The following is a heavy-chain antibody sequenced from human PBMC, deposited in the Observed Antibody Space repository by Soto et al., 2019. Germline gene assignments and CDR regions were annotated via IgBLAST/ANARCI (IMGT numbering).Heavy chain of an antibody. Sequence: ESGGGVVQPGRSLRLSCAASGFTFSSYGMHWVRQAPGKGLEWVAVIWYDGSNKYYADSVKGRFTISRDNSKNTLYLQMNSLRAEDTAVYYCARDGSTDTYYYYGMDVWGQGTTVTVSS. V-gene: IGHV3-33*01. D-gene: IGHD3-10*01. J-gene: IGHJ6*02. CDR2: IWYDGSNK. CDR3: ARDGSTDTYYYYGMDV. CDR1: GFTFSSYG.